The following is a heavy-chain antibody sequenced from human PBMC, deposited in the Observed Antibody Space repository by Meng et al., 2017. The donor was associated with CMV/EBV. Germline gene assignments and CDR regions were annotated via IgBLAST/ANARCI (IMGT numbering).Heavy chain of an antibody. V-gene: IGHV1-2*02. Sequence: ASVKVSCKASGYTFTGYYMHWVRQAPGQGLEWMGWINPNSGGTNYAQKFQGRVTMTRDTSISTAYMELRRLRSDDTAVYYCARTPMVRGVISHFDYWGQGTLVTVSS. CDR3: ARTPMVRGVISHFDY. CDR2: INPNSGGT. D-gene: IGHD3-10*01. CDR1: GYTFTGYY. J-gene: IGHJ4*02.